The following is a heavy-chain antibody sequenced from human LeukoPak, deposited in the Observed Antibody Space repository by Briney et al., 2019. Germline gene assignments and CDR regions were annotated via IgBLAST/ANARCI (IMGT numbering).Heavy chain of an antibody. J-gene: IGHJ4*02. V-gene: IGHV3-21*01. D-gene: IGHD3-22*01. Sequence: GGSLRLSCAASGFTFSSYSMNWVRQAPGKGLEWVSSISSSSSYIYYADSVKGRFTISRDNAKNSLYLQMNGLRAEDTAVYYCARDWDTYYYDSSGWFFDYWGQGTLVTVSS. CDR2: ISSSSSYI. CDR3: ARDWDTYYYDSSGWFFDY. CDR1: GFTFSSYS.